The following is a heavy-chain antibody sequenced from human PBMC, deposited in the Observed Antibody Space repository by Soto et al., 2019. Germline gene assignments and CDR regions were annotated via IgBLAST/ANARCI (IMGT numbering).Heavy chain of an antibody. D-gene: IGHD3-10*01. V-gene: IGHV1-24*01. CDR2: FDPEDGET. J-gene: IGHJ4*02. Sequence: GASLKVSCKVSGYTLTELSMHWVRQAPGKGLEWMGGFDPEDGETIYAQKFQGRVTMTEDTSTDTAYMELSSLRSEDTAVYYCATDPFGEDTFDYWGQGTLVTVSS. CDR1: GYTLTELS. CDR3: ATDPFGEDTFDY.